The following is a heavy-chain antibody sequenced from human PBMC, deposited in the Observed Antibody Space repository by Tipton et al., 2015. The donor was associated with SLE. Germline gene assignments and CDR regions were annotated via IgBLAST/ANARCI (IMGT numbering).Heavy chain of an antibody. D-gene: IGHD4-17*01. V-gene: IGHV3-23*01. J-gene: IGHJ4*02. CDR2: ISGSGGST. CDR1: GFTFSSYA. Sequence: SLRLSCAASGFTFSSYAMSWVRQAPGKGLEWVSAISGSGGSTYYADSVKGRFTISRDNAKNSLYLQMNSLRAEDTAVYYCASLVTVTTDFDYWGQGTLVTVSS. CDR3: ASLVTVTTDFDY.